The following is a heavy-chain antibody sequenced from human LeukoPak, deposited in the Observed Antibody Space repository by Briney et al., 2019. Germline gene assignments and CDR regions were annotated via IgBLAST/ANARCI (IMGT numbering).Heavy chain of an antibody. V-gene: IGHV3-21*01. CDR1: GFTFSSYS. CDR3: ARGAPEWELGLGAFDI. J-gene: IGHJ3*02. Sequence: PGGSLRLSCAASGFTFSSYSMNWARQAPGKGLEWVSSINSSSSYIYYADSVKGRFTISRDNAKNSLYLQMNSLRAEDTAVYYCARGAPEWELGLGAFDIWGQGTMVTVSS. CDR2: INSSSSYI. D-gene: IGHD1-26*01.